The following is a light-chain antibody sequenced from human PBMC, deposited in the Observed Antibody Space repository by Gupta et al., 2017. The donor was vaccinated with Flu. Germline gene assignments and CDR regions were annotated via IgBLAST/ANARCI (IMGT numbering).Light chain of an antibody. CDR1: GSNIGAGYD. CDR2: GNS. V-gene: IGLV1-40*01. CDR3: QSYDSSLSGRV. Sequence: QSVLTHPPSVSGAPGQRVTISCTGSGSNIGAGYDVPWYQQLPGTAPKLLIYGNSNRPSGVPDRFSGSKSGTSASLAITGLQAEDEADYYCQSYDSSLSGRVFGTGTKVTVL. J-gene: IGLJ1*01.